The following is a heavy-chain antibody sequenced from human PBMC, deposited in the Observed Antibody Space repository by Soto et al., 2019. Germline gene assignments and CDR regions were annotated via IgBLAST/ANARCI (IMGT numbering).Heavy chain of an antibody. J-gene: IGHJ6*02. Sequence: SETLSLTCTVSEGSINSRDYYWTWVRHPPGKGLEWIGNIFHSGSTYYTPSLQSRVTISLDTSKNHFSLKLSSVTPADTAVYYCARDRYYGSGTYYNFYSGMDVWGQGTTVTVSS. CDR3: ARDRYYGSGTYYNFYSGMDV. CDR1: EGSINSRDYY. CDR2: IFHSGST. D-gene: IGHD3-10*01. V-gene: IGHV4-30-4*08.